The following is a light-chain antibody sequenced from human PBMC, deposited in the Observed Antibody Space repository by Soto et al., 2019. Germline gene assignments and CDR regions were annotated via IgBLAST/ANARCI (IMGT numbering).Light chain of an antibody. J-gene: IGLJ1*01. V-gene: IGLV2-14*01. CDR2: DVR. CDR3: NSYTSSSTYV. Sequence: QSALTQPASVSGSPGQSITISCTGTSSDVGGYNYVSWFQQHPGKAPKLMIYDVRNRPSGISNRFSGSKSGNTASLTISGLQAADEADYYCNSYTSSSTYVFGTGTKVTVL. CDR1: SSDVGGYNY.